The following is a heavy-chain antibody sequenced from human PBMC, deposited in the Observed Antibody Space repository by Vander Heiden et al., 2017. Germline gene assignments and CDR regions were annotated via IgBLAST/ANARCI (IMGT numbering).Heavy chain of an antibody. D-gene: IGHD1-26*01. CDR3: TTDRRVGAIDY. V-gene: IGHV3-15*01. J-gene: IGHJ4*02. Sequence: EVQLVESGGGLVRPGGSLRLSCAASGFTFSNDWMSWVRQARGKGLEWFGRIKSKTDGGTTDDAAPVKGRFTIARDEAKNRRYMQMNRLKTEDTAVYYCTTDRRVGAIDYWGQGTLVTVSS. CDR2: IKSKTDGGTT. CDR1: GFTFSNDW.